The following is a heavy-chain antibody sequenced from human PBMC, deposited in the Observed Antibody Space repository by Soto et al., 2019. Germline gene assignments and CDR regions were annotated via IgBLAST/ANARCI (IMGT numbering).Heavy chain of an antibody. CDR1: GFTFSSYA. V-gene: IGHV3-23*01. Sequence: EVQLLESGGGLVQPGGSLRLSCAASGFTFSSYAMSWVRQAPGKGLEWVSAISGSGGSTYYADSVKGRFTISRDNSKNTLYLQMNSLRAEDTAVYYCAKDPGWYYGSGSGYFDYWGQGTLVTVSS. D-gene: IGHD3-10*01. J-gene: IGHJ4*02. CDR2: ISGSGGST. CDR3: AKDPGWYYGSGSGYFDY.